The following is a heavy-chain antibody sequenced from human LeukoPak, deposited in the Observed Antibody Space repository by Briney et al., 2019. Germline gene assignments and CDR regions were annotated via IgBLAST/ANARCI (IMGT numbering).Heavy chain of an antibody. J-gene: IGHJ6*03. D-gene: IGHD2-21*01. CDR3: AWIASSVITNNYYLYMAV. Sequence: GGSLRLSCAVSGLHFIDAWVNWVRQAPGKGLEWVGRIKSKGAGGTVGYGTPVKGRLTISRDDSKNTLYLEMNSLKTEDTGVYYCAWIASSVITNNYYLYMAVWGKGTTVTVSS. V-gene: IGHV3-15*01. CDR1: GLHFIDAW. CDR2: IKSKGAGGTV.